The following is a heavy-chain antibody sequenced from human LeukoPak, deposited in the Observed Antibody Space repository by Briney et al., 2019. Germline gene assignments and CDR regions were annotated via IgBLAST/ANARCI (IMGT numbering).Heavy chain of an antibody. CDR1: GFTFSDYY. V-gene: IGHV3-11*04. CDR2: ISSSGSTI. D-gene: IGHD6-19*01. J-gene: IGHJ1*01. CDR3: ASGYSSGWLDNEYFQH. Sequence: GGSLRLSCAASGFTFSDYYMSWIRQAPGKGLEWVSYISSSGSTIYYADSVKGRSTISRDNAKNSLYLQMNSLRAEDTAVYYCASGYSSGWLDNEYFQHWGQGTLVTVSS.